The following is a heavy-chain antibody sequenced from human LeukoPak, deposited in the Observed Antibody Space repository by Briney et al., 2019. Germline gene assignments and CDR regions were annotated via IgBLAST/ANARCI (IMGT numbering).Heavy chain of an antibody. CDR3: ITGWLPAGHDGY. J-gene: IGHJ4*02. Sequence: GGSLRLSCAASGFTFRYAWMNWVRQAPGKGLEWVGRIESSNDDGTTDYAAPVKGRFIISRDDLKDTLFLQMNSLRIEDAAVYYCITGWLPAGHDGYLGQGTLVTVSS. D-gene: IGHD2-2*01. CDR1: GFTFRYAW. CDR2: IESSNDDGTT. V-gene: IGHV3-15*07.